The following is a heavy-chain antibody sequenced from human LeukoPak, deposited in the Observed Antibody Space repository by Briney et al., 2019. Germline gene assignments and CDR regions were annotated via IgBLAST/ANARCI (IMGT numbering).Heavy chain of an antibody. CDR3: ARAQLEQLWLLFDY. CDR1: GFTFSTYA. D-gene: IGHD5-18*01. V-gene: IGHV3-33*01. J-gene: IGHJ4*02. CDR2: IWYDGSNK. Sequence: PGGSLRLSCAASGFTFSTYAMHWVRQARGKGLEWVAVIWYDGSNKYYADSVKGRFTISRDNSKNTLFLQMNSLRAEDTAVYYCARAQLEQLWLLFDYWGQGTLVTVSS.